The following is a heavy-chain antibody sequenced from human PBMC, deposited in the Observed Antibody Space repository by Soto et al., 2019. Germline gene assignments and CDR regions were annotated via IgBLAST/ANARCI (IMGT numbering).Heavy chain of an antibody. Sequence: EVQLVQSGGGSVQPGGSLRLSCAASGFTFTNYWMHWVRQVPGKGLVWVSRIDGVGAGTSYSDSVRGRFTISRDNAENMLYLQMNSLRAEDTAVYYCTTGFEYWGQGTLVTVYS. CDR1: GFTFTNYW. CDR2: IDGVGAGT. J-gene: IGHJ4*02. CDR3: TTGFEY. V-gene: IGHV3-74*01.